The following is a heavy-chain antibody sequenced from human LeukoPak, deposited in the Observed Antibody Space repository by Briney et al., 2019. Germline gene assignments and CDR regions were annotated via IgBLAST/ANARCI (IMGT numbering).Heavy chain of an antibody. J-gene: IGHJ3*02. CDR2: ISSSGSTI. CDR3: ARVGNYYDSSGPYSLHAFDI. D-gene: IGHD3-22*01. V-gene: IGHV3-11*01. CDR1: GFTFSDYY. Sequence: KPGGSLRLSCAASGFTFSDYYMSWIRQAPGKGLEWVSYISSSGSTIYYADSVKGRFTISRDNAKNSLYLQMNSLRAEDTAVYYCARVGNYYDSSGPYSLHAFDIWGQGTMVTVSS.